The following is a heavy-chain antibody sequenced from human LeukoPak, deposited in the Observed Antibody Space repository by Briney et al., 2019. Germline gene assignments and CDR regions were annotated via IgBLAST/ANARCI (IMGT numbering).Heavy chain of an antibody. CDR2: ISWKSGSI. CDR1: GFTFDDYA. J-gene: IGHJ4*02. V-gene: IGHV3-9*01. D-gene: IGHD6-13*01. CDR3: AKDIRAAAGTVDY. Sequence: GGSLRLSCAASGFTFDDYAMHWVRQAPGKGLEWVSGISWKSGSIVYEDSVKGGLTIYRDNAKKSLYLQMISLRAEETALSYCAKDIRAAAGTVDYWGQGTLVTVSS.